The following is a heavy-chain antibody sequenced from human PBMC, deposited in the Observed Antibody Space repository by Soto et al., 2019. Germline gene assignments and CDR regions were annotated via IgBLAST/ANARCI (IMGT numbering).Heavy chain of an antibody. D-gene: IGHD3-22*01. CDR1: GFSFNIYA. CDR3: ARDLDNYESSGYLDY. V-gene: IGHV3-30-3*01. Sequence: GGSLRLSCAASGFSFNIYAMHWVRQAPGKGLEWVAVISYDGNNKYYADSVKGRFTISRDTSKNKLYLQMNSLSSEDTAVYYCARDLDNYESSGYLDYWGQGT. J-gene: IGHJ4*02. CDR2: ISYDGNNK.